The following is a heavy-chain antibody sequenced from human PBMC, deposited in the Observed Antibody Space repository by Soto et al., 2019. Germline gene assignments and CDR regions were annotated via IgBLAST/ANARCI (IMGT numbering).Heavy chain of an antibody. V-gene: IGHV4-31*03. CDR2: IYYSGST. CDR1: GGSISSGGYY. D-gene: IGHD2-2*03. J-gene: IGHJ4*02. Sequence: QVQLQESGPGLVKPSQTLSLTCTVSGGSISSGGYYWSWIRQHPGKGLEWIGYIYYSGSTYYNPSLKSRVTISVDTSKNQFSLKLSAVTAADTAVYYCARTGERWILGYYFDYWGQGTLVTVSS. CDR3: ARTGERWILGYYFDY.